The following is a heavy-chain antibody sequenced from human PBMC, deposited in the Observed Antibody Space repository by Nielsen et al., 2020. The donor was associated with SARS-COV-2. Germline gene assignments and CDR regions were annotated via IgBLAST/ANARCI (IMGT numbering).Heavy chain of an antibody. CDR3: AKDLERWFGAESPLDY. D-gene: IGHD3-10*01. CDR2: ISSSSSTI. J-gene: IGHJ4*02. V-gene: IGHV3-48*01. Sequence: GESLKISCSASGFTFSSTYMDWVRQAPGKGLEWVSYISSSSSTIYYADSVKGRFTISRDNSKNTLYLQMNSLRAEDTAVYYCAKDLERWFGAESPLDYWGQGTLVTVSS. CDR1: GFTFSSTY.